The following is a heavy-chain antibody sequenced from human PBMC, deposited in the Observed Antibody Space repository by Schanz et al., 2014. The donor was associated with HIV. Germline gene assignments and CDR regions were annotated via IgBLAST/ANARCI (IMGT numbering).Heavy chain of an antibody. V-gene: IGHV3-9*01. CDR2: ISWNSGSI. J-gene: IGHJ6*02. Sequence: EVQLVESGGGLVQPGRSLRLSCAASGFTFDDYAMHWVRQAPGKGLEWVPGISWNSGSIGYADSVKGRFTISRDNAKNSLYLQMNSLRAEDTALYFCAKDRPAGIAAAAGMDVWGQGTTVTVSS. CDR3: AKDRPAGIAAAAGMDV. D-gene: IGHD6-13*01. CDR1: GFTFDDYA.